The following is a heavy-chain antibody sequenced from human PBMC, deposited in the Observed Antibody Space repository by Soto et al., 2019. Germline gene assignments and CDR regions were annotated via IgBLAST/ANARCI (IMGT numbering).Heavy chain of an antibody. CDR3: APPQHDYGDYVGFDY. CDR2: IIPILGIA. V-gene: IGHV1-69*02. J-gene: IGHJ4*02. Sequence: QVQLVQSGAEVKKPGSSVKVSCKASGGTFSSYTISWVRQAPGQGLEWMGRIIPILGIANYAQKFQGRVTITAAKSTSTAYMELSSLRSEDTAVYYCAPPQHDYGDYVGFDYWGQGTLVTVSS. D-gene: IGHD4-17*01. CDR1: GGTFSSYT.